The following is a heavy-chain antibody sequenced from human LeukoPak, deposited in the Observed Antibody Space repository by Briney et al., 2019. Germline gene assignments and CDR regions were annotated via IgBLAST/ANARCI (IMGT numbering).Heavy chain of an antibody. CDR3: ARGFRDFGVEMEFYFDY. V-gene: IGHV6-1*01. Sequence: SQTLSLTCAISGDSVSSNSAAWNWIRQSPSKGLEWLGRTYYRSKWYNDYAVSVKSRITINPDTSKNQFSLQLNSVTPEDTAVYFCARGFRDFGVEMEFYFDYWGQGTLVTVSS. CDR2: TYYRSKWYN. D-gene: IGHD3-3*01. J-gene: IGHJ4*02. CDR1: GDSVSSNSAA.